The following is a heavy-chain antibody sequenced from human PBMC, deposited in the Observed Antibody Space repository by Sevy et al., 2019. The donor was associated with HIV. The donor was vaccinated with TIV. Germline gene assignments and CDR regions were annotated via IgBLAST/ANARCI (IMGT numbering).Heavy chain of an antibody. V-gene: IGHV3-48*03. CDR1: GFTFSSYE. CDR2: ISSSGSTI. Sequence: GGSLRLSCAASGFTFSSYEMNWVRQAPGKGLEWVSYISSSGSTIYYADSVKGRFTISRDNAKNSLYLQMNSLRAEDTAVYYCARDRWFGNYYDSSGYLDYWGQGTLVTVSS. CDR3: ARDRWFGNYYDSSGYLDY. D-gene: IGHD3-22*01. J-gene: IGHJ4*02.